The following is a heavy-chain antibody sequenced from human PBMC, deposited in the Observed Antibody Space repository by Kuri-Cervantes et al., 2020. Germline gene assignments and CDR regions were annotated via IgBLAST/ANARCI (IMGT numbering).Heavy chain of an antibody. J-gene: IGHJ4*02. CDR3: ARRGRGGYNPYYFDY. D-gene: IGHD5-24*01. Sequence: GSLRLSCVVSGYSISSGHFWGWIRQAPGKGLEWIGSISESGNTYYNPSLKSRLTISVDTSKNQFSLKLSSVTAADTAVYYCARRGRGGYNPYYFDYWGQGTLVTVSS. CDR2: ISESGNT. V-gene: IGHV4-38-2*01. CDR1: GYSISSGHF.